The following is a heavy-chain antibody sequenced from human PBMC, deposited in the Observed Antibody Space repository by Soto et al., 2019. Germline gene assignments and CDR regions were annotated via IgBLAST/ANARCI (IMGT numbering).Heavy chain of an antibody. J-gene: IGHJ4*01. CDR2: ISGTGGST. CDR1: GFTFSSYA. CDR3: TTDSYFTLKLVRFDY. D-gene: IGHD3-22*01. V-gene: IGHV3-23*01. Sequence: PGESLKISCAASGFTFSSYAMSWVRQTPGKGLEWVSTISGTGGSTYYPDSVRGRFAISRDDSKSMVYLQMNSLKTEDTAVYYCTTDSYFTLKLVRFDYWGLGTLVTVSS.